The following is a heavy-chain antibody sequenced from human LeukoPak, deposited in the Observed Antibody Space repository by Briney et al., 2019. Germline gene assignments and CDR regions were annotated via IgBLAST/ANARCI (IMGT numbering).Heavy chain of an antibody. CDR1: GYTFTAYY. J-gene: IGHJ4*02. V-gene: IGHV1-2*02. Sequence: ASVKVSCKASGYTFTAYYIHWVRQAPGQGLEWMGWIDTNSGDTNYAQKFQGRLTITRNTSIGTAYMELSSLISDDTAVYYCASEAFCAGGSCYLQRVASWGPGTLLTVSS. CDR2: IDTNSGDT. CDR3: ASEAFCAGGSCYLQRVAS. D-gene: IGHD2-15*01.